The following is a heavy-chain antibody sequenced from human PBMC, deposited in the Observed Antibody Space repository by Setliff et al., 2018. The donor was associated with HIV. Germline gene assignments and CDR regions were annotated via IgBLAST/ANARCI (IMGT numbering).Heavy chain of an antibody. V-gene: IGHV3-20*04. CDR3: ATARPRHLVSTNPPYYFDY. CDR2: INWNGGST. J-gene: IGHJ4*02. CDR1: GFSFSNYG. D-gene: IGHD2-8*02. Sequence: PGGSLRLSCAASGFSFSNYGMSWARQAPGKGLEWVSGINWNGGSTGYADSVKGRFTISRDNSKNTLFLRMNSLRADDTAVYYCATARPRHLVSTNPPYYFDYWGQGTLVTVSS.